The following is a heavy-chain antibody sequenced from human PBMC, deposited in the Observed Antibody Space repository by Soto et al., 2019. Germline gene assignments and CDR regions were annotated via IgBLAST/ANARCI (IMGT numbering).Heavy chain of an antibody. Sequence: EVQLVETGGGLIQPGGSLRLSCAATGFTVSSYYMSWVRQAPGKGLEWVSVIYSVGTTYYADSVKGRFTISRDDSKNTLYLRMNNVRVEDTAVYYCARGATRDNMMESPWGQGTLVTVSS. V-gene: IGHV3-53*02. CDR2: IYSVGTT. J-gene: IGHJ5*02. CDR3: ARGATRDNMMESP. CDR1: GFTVSSYY. D-gene: IGHD3-16*01.